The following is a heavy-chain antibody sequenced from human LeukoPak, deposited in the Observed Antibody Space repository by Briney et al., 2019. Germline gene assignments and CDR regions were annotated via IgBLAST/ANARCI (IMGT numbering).Heavy chain of an antibody. CDR1: GGSINNYY. J-gene: IGHJ5*02. D-gene: IGHD3-10*01. Sequence: SETLSLTCTVSGGSINNYYWSWIRQPAGKGLEWIGRIYTRGSTNYNPSLKSRVTMSVDTSKNQFSLKLSSVTAADTAVYYCARGGSGPGLYNWFDPWGQGTLVTVSS. V-gene: IGHV4-4*07. CDR2: IYTRGST. CDR3: ARGGSGPGLYNWFDP.